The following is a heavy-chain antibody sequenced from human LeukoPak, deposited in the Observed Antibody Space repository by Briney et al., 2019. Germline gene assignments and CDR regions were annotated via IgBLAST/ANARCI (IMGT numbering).Heavy chain of an antibody. CDR3: ARDLKTGSNWFDP. CDR2: ISSSSSYI. J-gene: IGHJ5*02. Sequence: GGSLRLSCAASGCTFSSYSMNWVRQAPGKGLEWVSSISSSSSYINYADSVKGRFTISRDNAKNSPYLQMNSLRAEDTAVYYCARDLKTGSNWFDPWGQGTLVTVSS. CDR1: GCTFSSYS. V-gene: IGHV3-21*01.